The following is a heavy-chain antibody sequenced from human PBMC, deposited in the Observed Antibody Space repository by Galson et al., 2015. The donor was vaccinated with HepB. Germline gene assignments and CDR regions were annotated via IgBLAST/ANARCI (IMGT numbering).Heavy chain of an antibody. CDR1: GFIFSIYA. D-gene: IGHD6-6*01. V-gene: IGHV3-23*01. CDR3: AKDHWFSGAGSSGLDS. Sequence: SLRLSCAASGFIFSIYAMSWVRQAPGKGLEWVSSVGGGFGTTYYADSVKGRFTISRDNSKNTPYLQMNSLRTEDTAVYYCAKDHWFSGAGSSGLDSWGQGTLVTVSS. J-gene: IGHJ4*02. CDR2: VGGGFGTT.